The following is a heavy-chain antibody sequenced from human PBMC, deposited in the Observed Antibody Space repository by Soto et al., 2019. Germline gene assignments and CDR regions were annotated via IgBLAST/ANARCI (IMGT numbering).Heavy chain of an antibody. V-gene: IGHV2-5*02. J-gene: IGHJ4*02. D-gene: IGHD4-17*01. CDR1: GFSLSTSGVG. Sequence: QITLKESGPTLVKPTQTLTLTCTFSGFSLSTSGVGVGWIRQPPGKALEWLALIYWDEDKRYSPSLKSRLTITKDTSKNQAVLTMTNMDPVDSATYYCAHIRFDYGDYLGYFDYWGQGTLVTVSS. CDR2: IYWDEDK. CDR3: AHIRFDYGDYLGYFDY.